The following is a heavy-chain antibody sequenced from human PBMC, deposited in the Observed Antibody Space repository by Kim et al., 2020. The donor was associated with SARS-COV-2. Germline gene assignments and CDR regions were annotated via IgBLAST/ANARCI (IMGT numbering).Heavy chain of an antibody. V-gene: IGHV3-23*01. CDR2: ITDGGGDA. Sequence: GGSLRLSCAASGFSFSSYAMSWVRQAPGKGLEWISAITDGGGDAFHADSVKGRFTISRDNSKNTLYLQMNSLRAEDTAVYYCVKGSASSRPYYFDYWGQGALLTVSS. CDR3: VKGSASSRPYYFDY. J-gene: IGHJ4*02. CDR1: GFSFSSYA.